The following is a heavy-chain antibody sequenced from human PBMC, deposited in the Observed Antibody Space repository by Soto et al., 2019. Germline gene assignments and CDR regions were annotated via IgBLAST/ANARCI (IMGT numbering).Heavy chain of an antibody. V-gene: IGHV1-69*10. D-gene: IGHD3-16*02. CDR2: IIPIFGIA. Sequence: SVKVSCKASGGTFSSYAISWVRQAPGQGLEWMGGIIPIFGIANYAQKFQGRVTITADKSTSTAYMELSSLRSEDTAVYYCARDPHDYVWGSYRYVDNWFDPWGQGTLVTVSS. CDR3: ARDPHDYVWGSYRYVDNWFDP. J-gene: IGHJ5*02. CDR1: GGTFSSYA.